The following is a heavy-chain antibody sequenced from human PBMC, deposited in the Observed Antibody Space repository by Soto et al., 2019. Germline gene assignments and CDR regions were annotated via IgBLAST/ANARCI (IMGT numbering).Heavy chain of an antibody. J-gene: IGHJ6*03. CDR3: ARGEMDTAMVYYYYMDV. CDR2: MNPNSGNT. CDR1: GYTFTSYD. Sequence: SVKVSCKASGYTFTSYDINWVRQATGQGLEWMGWMNPNSGNTGYAQKFQGRVTMTRNTSISTAYMELSSLRSEDTAVYYCARGEMDTAMVYYYYMDVWGKGTTVTVSS. V-gene: IGHV1-8*01. D-gene: IGHD5-18*01.